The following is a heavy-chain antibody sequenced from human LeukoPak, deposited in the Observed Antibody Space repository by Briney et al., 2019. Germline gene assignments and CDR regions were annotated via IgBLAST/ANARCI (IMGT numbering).Heavy chain of an antibody. CDR3: AKSHDSSGYYLDY. CDR1: GFTFSSYG. D-gene: IGHD3-22*01. Sequence: GGSLRLSCAASGFTFSSYGMHWVRQAPGKGLEWVAVISYDGSNKYYADSVKGRFTISRDNSKNTLYLQMNSLRAEDTAVYYCAKSHDSSGYYLDYSGQGTLVTVSS. V-gene: IGHV3-30*18. CDR2: ISYDGSNK. J-gene: IGHJ4*02.